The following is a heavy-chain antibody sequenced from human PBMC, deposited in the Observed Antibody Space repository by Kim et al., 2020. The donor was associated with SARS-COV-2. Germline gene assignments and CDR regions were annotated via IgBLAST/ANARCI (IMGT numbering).Heavy chain of an antibody. D-gene: IGHD5-18*01. CDR1: GFTFSRYG. Sequence: GGSLRLSCAASGFTFSRYGMHWVRQAPGKGLEWVAVIWYDGSKKYYADSVEGRITISRDNSKDTVYLQMDSLRAEDTAVYYCARVNGGNGYSRGSIDVWGQGTTVTVSS. V-gene: IGHV3-33*01. CDR3: ARVNGGNGYSRGSIDV. J-gene: IGHJ6*02. CDR2: IWYDGSKK.